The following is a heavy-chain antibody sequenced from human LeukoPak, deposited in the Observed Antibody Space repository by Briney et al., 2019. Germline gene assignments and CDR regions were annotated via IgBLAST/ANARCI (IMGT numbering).Heavy chain of an antibody. V-gene: IGHV3-7*01. CDR1: GFTFSSYW. CDR3: ARVSPNTVTTLQYFDY. J-gene: IGHJ4*02. D-gene: IGHD4-17*01. Sequence: GGSLRLSSAASGFTFSSYWMSWVPPGPGQGLEWVANTKQDGTEKYYVYSVRGPITMSTDNATTSLYLQMRRLRDTDTSVYTSARVSPNTVTTLQYFDYWGQGTLVTVSS. CDR2: TKQDGTEK.